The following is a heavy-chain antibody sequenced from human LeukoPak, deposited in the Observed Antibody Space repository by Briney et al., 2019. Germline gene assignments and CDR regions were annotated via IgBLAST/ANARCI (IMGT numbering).Heavy chain of an antibody. CDR3: ARPQDHGGNVENFNI. D-gene: IGHD4-23*01. V-gene: IGHV1-2*02. CDR2: IYPKSGGT. Sequence: ASVKVSCKASGYTFIDFYMHWVRQAPGQGLEWMGWIYPKSGGTYYAQRFQGRVTLTRDTSISTASMELSRLISDDTAVYYCARPQDHGGNVENFNIWGQGTMVTVSS. J-gene: IGHJ3*02. CDR1: GYTFIDFY.